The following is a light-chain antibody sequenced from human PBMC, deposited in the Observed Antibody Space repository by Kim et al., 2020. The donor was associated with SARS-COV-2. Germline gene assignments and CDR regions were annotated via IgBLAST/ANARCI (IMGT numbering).Light chain of an antibody. CDR3: QVWDSSTVV. CDR2: RDS. V-gene: IGLV3-9*01. CDR1: NIGSKN. Sequence: VALGQPARITCGGNNIGSKNVHWYQQKPGQAPVLVIYRDSNRPSGIPERFSGSNSGNTATLTISRAQAGDEADYYCQVWDSSTVVFGGGTQLTVL. J-gene: IGLJ2*01.